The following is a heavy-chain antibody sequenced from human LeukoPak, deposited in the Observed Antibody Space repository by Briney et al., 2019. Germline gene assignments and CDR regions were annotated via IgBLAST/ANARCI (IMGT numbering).Heavy chain of an antibody. J-gene: IGHJ4*02. CDR1: GFTFSSYA. Sequence: GGSLRLSCAASGFTFSSYAMSWVRQAPGKGLEWVSAISGSGGSTYYADSVKGRFTISRDNSKNTLYLQMNSLRAGDTAVYYCARVHIAADYYFDYWGQGTLVTVSS. CDR3: ARVHIAADYYFDY. V-gene: IGHV3-23*01. D-gene: IGHD6-13*01. CDR2: ISGSGGST.